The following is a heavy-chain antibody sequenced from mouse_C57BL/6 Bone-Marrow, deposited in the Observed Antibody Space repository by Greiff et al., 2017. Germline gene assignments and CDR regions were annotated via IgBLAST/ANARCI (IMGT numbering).Heavy chain of an antibody. V-gene: IGHV5-6*01. D-gene: IGHD1-1*01. Sequence: EVKLVESGGDLVKPGGSLKLSCAASGFTFSSSGMSWVRQTPDKRLEWVATISSGGSYTYYPDSVKGRFTISRDNAKNTLYLQMSSLKSEDTAMYYCARHRLRSPFYYRRQGATLTASS. CDR2: ISSGGSYT. J-gene: IGHJ2*01. CDR3: ARHRLRSPFYY. CDR1: GFTFSSSG.